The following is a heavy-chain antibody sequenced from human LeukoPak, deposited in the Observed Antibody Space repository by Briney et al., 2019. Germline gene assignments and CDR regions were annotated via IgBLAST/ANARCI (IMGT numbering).Heavy chain of an antibody. V-gene: IGHV1-2*02. Sequence: GASVKVSCKSSGYTFTGYYMHWVRQAPGQGLEWMGWINPNSGGTNYAQKFQGRVTMTRDTSISTAYMELSRLRSDDTAVYYCARDRGYSYGSDPYYYMDVWGKGTTVTISS. CDR3: ARDRGYSYGSDPYYYMDV. CDR1: GYTFTGYY. CDR2: INPNSGGT. D-gene: IGHD5-18*01. J-gene: IGHJ6*03.